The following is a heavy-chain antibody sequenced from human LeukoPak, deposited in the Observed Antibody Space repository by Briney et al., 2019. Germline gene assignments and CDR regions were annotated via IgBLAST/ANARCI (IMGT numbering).Heavy chain of an antibody. D-gene: IGHD6-19*01. CDR3: ARGRASVFDV. J-gene: IGHJ3*01. V-gene: IGHV6-1*01. CDR1: GGSVFTSGAA. CDR2: TYYTSKWNT. Sequence: SQTLSLSCAISGGSVFTSGAAWNWVRQSPSRGLEWLGRTYYTSKWNTTYAVSVKRRIVVNPDTSNNQFSLQLNSMTSEDTAVYCGARGRASVFDVWGQGTMVTVSS.